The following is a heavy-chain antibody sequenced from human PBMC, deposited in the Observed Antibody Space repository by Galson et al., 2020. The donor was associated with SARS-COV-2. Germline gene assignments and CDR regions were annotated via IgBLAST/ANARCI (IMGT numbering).Heavy chain of an antibody. J-gene: IGHJ1*01. D-gene: IGHD6-19*01. CDR1: GFTVSSNY. V-gene: IGHV3-66*01. CDR2: IYSDDST. Sequence: TGGSLRLSCAASGFTVSSNYMSWVRQAPGKGLEWVSVIYSDDSTYYADSVKGRFTISRDNIRNTLYLQMTSLRVEDTAVYYCARGRNRRAVATTFQHWGQGTLVSVSS. CDR3: ARGRNRRAVATTFQH.